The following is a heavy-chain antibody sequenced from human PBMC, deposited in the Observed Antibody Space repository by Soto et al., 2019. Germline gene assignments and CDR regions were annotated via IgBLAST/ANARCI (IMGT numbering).Heavy chain of an antibody. CDR3: ARDPPYSSSWSYFDY. V-gene: IGHV3-48*03. CDR2: ISGSGTT. D-gene: IGHD6-13*01. J-gene: IGHJ4*02. CDR1: GYTFNSHE. Sequence: EVRLVESGGGSGQPGGSLRLSCVASGYTFNSHEMNWIRQTPGKGLEWISSISGSGTTKYADSVKGRFTISRDNAHKSIYLEMNSLRVEDTAMYYCARDPPYSSSWSYFDYWGQGTLVTVSS.